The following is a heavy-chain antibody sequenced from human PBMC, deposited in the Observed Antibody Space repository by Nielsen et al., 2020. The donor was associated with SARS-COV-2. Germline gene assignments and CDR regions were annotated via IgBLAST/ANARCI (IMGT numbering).Heavy chain of an antibody. V-gene: IGHV1-69*06. CDR2: IIPIFGTA. CDR3: ARVGGYSNYSDY. J-gene: IGHJ4*02. D-gene: IGHD4-11*01. CDR1: GYTLTELS. Sequence: SVKVSCKVSGYTLTELSMHWVRQAPGQGLEWMGGIIPIFGTANYAQKFQGRVTITADKSTSTAYMELSSLRSEDTAVYYCARVGGYSNYSDYWGQGTLVTVSS.